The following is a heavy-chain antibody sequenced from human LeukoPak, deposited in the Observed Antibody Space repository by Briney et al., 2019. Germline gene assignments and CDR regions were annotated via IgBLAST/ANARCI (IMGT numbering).Heavy chain of an antibody. CDR2: ISSSSTTI. Sequence: GGSLRLSCAASGFTFSSYSMNCVRQAPGKGLEWVSCISSSSTTIYYADSVKGRSTISRDNAKNSLYLQMNSLRDEDTAVYYCARVRYSDYNYFDYWGQGILVTVSS. V-gene: IGHV3-48*02. CDR1: GFTFSSYS. J-gene: IGHJ4*02. D-gene: IGHD5-12*01. CDR3: ARVRYSDYNYFDY.